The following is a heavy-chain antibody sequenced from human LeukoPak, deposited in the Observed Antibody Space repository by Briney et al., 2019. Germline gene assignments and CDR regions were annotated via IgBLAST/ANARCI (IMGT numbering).Heavy chain of an antibody. J-gene: IGHJ4*02. D-gene: IGHD3-10*01. CDR2: LFYSGST. Sequence: SEALSLTCTVSGDSISSYHWSWIRQPPGKGLEWIAYLFYSGSTDYNPSLESRVTISVDTSKNQFSLKLRSVTAADTAVYYCATVAVIRGVTYFDYWGQGTLVTVSS. V-gene: IGHV4-59*01. CDR3: ATVAVIRGVTYFDY. CDR1: GDSISSYH.